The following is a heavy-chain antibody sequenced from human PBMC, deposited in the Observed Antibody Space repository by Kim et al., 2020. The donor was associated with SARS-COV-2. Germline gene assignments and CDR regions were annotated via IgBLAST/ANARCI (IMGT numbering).Heavy chain of an antibody. V-gene: IGHV3-74*01. CDR3: ARERWGSTHY. D-gene: IGHD2-2*01. Sequence: RTTYADSVKGRFTISRDNDKNTLYLQMNSLRAEDTAVYYCARERWGSTHYWGQGTLVTVSS. CDR2: RT. J-gene: IGHJ4*02.